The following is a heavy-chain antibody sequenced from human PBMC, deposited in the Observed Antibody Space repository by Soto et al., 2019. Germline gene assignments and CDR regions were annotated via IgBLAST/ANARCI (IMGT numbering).Heavy chain of an antibody. CDR2: IYYCGST. V-gene: IGHV4-59*01. D-gene: IGHD3-3*01. J-gene: IGHJ4*02. CDR3: ARGGYDFWSGYYLFDY. CDR1: GGSISSYY. Sequence: QVQLQESGPGLVKPSETLSLTCTVSGGSISSYYWSWIRQPPGKGLEWIGYIYYCGSTNYNPSLKSRVTISVDTSKNQFSLKLSSVTAADTAVYYCARGGYDFWSGYYLFDYWGQGTLVTVSS.